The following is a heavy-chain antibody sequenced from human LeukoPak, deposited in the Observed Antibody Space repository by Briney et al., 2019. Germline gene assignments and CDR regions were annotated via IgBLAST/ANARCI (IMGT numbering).Heavy chain of an antibody. J-gene: IGHJ2*01. CDR2: IYYSGST. CDR1: GGSISSYY. D-gene: IGHD3-10*01. Sequence: PSETLSLTCTVSGGSISSYYWSWIRQPPGKGLEWIGYIYYSGSTNYNPSLKSRVTISVDTSKNQFSLKLSSVTAADTAVYYCASHHYYGSTPALVDMWYFDLWGRGTLVTVSX. V-gene: IGHV4-59*01. CDR3: ASHHYYGSTPALVDMWYFDL.